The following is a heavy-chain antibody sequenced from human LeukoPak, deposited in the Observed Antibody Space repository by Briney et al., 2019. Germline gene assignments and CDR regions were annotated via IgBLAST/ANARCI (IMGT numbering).Heavy chain of an antibody. J-gene: IGHJ6*02. D-gene: IGHD5-12*01. V-gene: IGHV3-33*01. Sequence: ERSLRLSCAASGFTFSSYGMHWVRQAPGKGLEWVAVIWYDGSNKYYADSVKGRFTISRDNSKNTLYLQMNSLRAEDTAVYYCAREIAPYGGYGSHYGMDVWGQGTTVTVSS. CDR1: GFTFSSYG. CDR3: AREIAPYGGYGSHYGMDV. CDR2: IWYDGSNK.